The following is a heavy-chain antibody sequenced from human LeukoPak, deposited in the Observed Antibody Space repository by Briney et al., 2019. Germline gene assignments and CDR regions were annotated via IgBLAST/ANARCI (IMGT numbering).Heavy chain of an antibody. CDR1: SFTFSSYT. CDR2: ISYDGSDK. CDR3: ARVASGYYPYFDC. Sequence: GGSLRLSCAASSFTFSSYTMHCVRQAPGKGLGWVALISYDGSDKYYADSVKGRFTISIDNSKNTLYLQMNNLRAEDATMYYCARVASGYYPYFDCWGQGTLVTVSS. D-gene: IGHD3-3*01. J-gene: IGHJ4*02. V-gene: IGHV3-30*04.